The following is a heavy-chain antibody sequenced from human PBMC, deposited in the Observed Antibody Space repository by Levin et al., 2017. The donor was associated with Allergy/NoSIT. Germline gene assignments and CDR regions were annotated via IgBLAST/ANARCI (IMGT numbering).Heavy chain of an antibody. Sequence: GESLKISCAASGFSFSDYYMSWIRQAPGKGLEWVSYMSGSGDTIYYADSVKGRFTISRDNAKNSLYLQMNSLRAEDTAVYDCATNAGGAQQLFLDCWGQGTLVTVSS. D-gene: IGHD6-13*01. V-gene: IGHV3-11*01. CDR3: ATNAGGAQQLFLDC. CDR2: MSGSGDTI. J-gene: IGHJ4*02. CDR1: GFSFSDYY.